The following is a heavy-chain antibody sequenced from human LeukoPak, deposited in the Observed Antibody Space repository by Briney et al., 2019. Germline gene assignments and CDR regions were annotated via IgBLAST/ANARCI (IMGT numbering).Heavy chain of an antibody. CDR3: ARKRPNYFDY. Sequence: GSLRLSCAASGFTFSNYWMAWVRQAPGKGPEWVANINLDGSQKYYVDSVKGRFTISRDNAENSLYLQMDSLRAEDTALYYCARKRPNYFDYWGQGALVTDSS. CDR1: GFTFSNYW. V-gene: IGHV3-7*01. J-gene: IGHJ4*02. CDR2: INLDGSQK.